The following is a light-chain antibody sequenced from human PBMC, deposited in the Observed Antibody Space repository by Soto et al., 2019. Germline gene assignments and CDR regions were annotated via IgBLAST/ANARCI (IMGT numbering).Light chain of an antibody. J-gene: IGLJ2*01. CDR1: SNDIGAFDY. Sequence: QSVLTQPASVSASPGQSISISCTGTSNDIGAFDYVSWYQQHPGKAPKLIIFEVFNRPSGVSTRFSGSKSGSTASLTISGLQAEDEADYYCSSNAGSNNLVFGGGTKLTVL. CDR2: EVF. V-gene: IGLV2-14*01. CDR3: SSNAGSNNLV.